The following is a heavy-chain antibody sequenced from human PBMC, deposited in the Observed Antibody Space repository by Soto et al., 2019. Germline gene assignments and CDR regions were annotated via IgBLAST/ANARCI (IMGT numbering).Heavy chain of an antibody. CDR3: AQSVAASGMGLGGWFDP. CDR1: GFSLSTSGVG. CDR2: IYWDDDK. V-gene: IGHV2-5*02. Sequence: QITLKESGPTLVKPTQTLTLTCTFSGFSLSTSGVGVGWIRQPPGKALEWLALIYWDDDKRYSPSLKSRLTITKYTAKNQVVLTITNRDPGDTATYYCAQSVAASGMGLGGWFDPWGQGTLVTVSS. D-gene: IGHD6-13*01. J-gene: IGHJ5*02.